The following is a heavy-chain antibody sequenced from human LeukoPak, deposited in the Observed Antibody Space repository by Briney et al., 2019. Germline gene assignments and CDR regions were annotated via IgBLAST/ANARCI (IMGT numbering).Heavy chain of an antibody. CDR3: AGRGQRYFRD. D-gene: IGHD3-9*01. J-gene: IGHJ1*01. CDR2: IYRIGNT. Sequence: SETLSPTCSVSGDSISSDYWSWIRQPPGKGLEWIGYIYRIGNTDYNPSLKSRVTISLDTSKNQLSLNLTSVTAADTAVCYCAGRGQRYFRDWGQGTLVTVSS. V-gene: IGHV4-4*08. CDR1: GDSISSDY.